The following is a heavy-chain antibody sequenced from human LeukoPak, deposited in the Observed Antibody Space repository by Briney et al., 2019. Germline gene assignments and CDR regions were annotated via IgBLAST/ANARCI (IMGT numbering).Heavy chain of an antibody. CDR3: AKFIHYLLDAFDI. CDR1: GFTFSSYG. Sequence: PGGSLRLSCAASGFTFSSYGMHWVRQAPGKGLEWVSAISGSGGSTYYADSVKGRFTISRDNSKNTLYLQMNSLRAEDTAVYYCAKFIHYLLDAFDIWGQGTMVTVSS. J-gene: IGHJ3*02. D-gene: IGHD2/OR15-2a*01. V-gene: IGHV3-23*01. CDR2: ISGSGGST.